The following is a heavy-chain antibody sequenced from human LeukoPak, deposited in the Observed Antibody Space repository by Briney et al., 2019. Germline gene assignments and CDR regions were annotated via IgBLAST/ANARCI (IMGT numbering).Heavy chain of an antibody. CDR3: ARAMATLEWSPYFDY. V-gene: IGHV1-69*13. D-gene: IGHD3-3*01. J-gene: IGHJ4*02. CDR1: GYTFTSYA. CDR2: IIPIFGTA. Sequence: ASVKVSCKASGYTFTSYAISWVRQAPGQGLEWMGGIIPIFGTANYAQKFQGRVTITADESTSTAYMELSSLRSEDTAVYYCARAMATLEWSPYFDYWGQGTLVTVSS.